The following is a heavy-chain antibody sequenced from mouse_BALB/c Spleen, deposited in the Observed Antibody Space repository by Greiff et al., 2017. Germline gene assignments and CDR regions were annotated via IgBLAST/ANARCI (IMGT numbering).Heavy chain of an antibody. D-gene: IGHD2-1*01. CDR2: IDPANGNT. V-gene: IGHV14-3*02. CDR3: AREGGYGNYEGNYAMDY. Sequence: VQLQQSGAELVKPGASVKLSCTASGFNIKDTYMHWVKQRPEQGLEWIGRIDPANGNTKYDPKFQGKATITADTSSNTAYLQLSSLTSEDTAVYYCAREGGYGNYEGNYAMDYWGQGTSVTVSS. CDR1: GFNIKDTY. J-gene: IGHJ4*01.